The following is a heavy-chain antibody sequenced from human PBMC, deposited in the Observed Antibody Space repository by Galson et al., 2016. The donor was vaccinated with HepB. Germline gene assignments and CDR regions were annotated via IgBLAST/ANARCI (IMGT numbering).Heavy chain of an antibody. CDR3: AKEGPVSGFDY. CDR2: INTGKGNT. Sequence: SVKVSCKASGYTFTNHAMHWVRQAPGQSLEWMGWINTGKGNTKYSQKFQDRVTITRDTSASTGYMELSNLRAEDTAVFYCAKEGPVSGFDYWGQGSLVTVSS. V-gene: IGHV1-3*04. CDR1: GYTFTNHA. J-gene: IGHJ4*02. D-gene: IGHD2-8*01.